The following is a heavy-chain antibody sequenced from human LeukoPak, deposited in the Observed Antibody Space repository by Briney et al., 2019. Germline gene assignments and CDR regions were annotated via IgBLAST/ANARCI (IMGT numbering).Heavy chain of an antibody. CDR3: LTGSYYFPDY. V-gene: IGHV3-23*01. Sequence: GGTLRLSCAASGFAFSSYGMSWVRQAPGKGLEWVSAISGSGGSTYYADSVKGRFTISRDNSKNTLYLQMNSLRAEDTAVYYCLTGSYYFPDYWGQGSLVTVSS. D-gene: IGHD3-10*01. J-gene: IGHJ4*02. CDR1: GFAFSSYG. CDR2: ISGSGGST.